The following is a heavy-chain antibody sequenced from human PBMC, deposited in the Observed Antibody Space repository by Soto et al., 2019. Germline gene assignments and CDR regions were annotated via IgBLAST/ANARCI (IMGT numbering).Heavy chain of an antibody. CDR3: ARASGVITFGGVIVFDY. V-gene: IGHV4-30-4*01. CDR1: GGSISSGDYY. Sequence: PSETLSLTCTVSGGSISSGDYYWSWIRQPPGKGLEWIGYIYYSGSTYYNPSLKSRVTISVDTSKNQFSLKLSSVTAADTAVYYCARASGVITFGGVIVFDYWGQGTLVTVS. CDR2: IYYSGST. J-gene: IGHJ4*02. D-gene: IGHD3-16*02.